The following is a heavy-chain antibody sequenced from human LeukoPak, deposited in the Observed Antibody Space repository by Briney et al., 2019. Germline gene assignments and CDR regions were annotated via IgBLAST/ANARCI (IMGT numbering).Heavy chain of an antibody. J-gene: IGHJ5*02. V-gene: IGHV3-33*01. Sequence: PGGSLRLYCAASGFTFSSYGMHWVRQAPGKGLEWVAVIWYDGSNKYYADSVKGRFTISRDNSKNTLYLQMNSLRAEDTAVYYCARGYGDYVLNWFDPWGQGTLVTVSS. CDR1: GFTFSSYG. CDR3: ARGYGDYVLNWFDP. D-gene: IGHD4-17*01. CDR2: IWYDGSNK.